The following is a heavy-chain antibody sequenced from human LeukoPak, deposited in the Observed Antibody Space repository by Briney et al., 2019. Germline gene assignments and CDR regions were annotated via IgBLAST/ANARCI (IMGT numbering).Heavy chain of an antibody. CDR2: ISAYNGNT. CDR1: GYTFTSYG. J-gene: IGHJ6*04. D-gene: IGHD3-10*01. V-gene: IGHV1-18*04. CDR3: ARECYGSGSYRYYYGMDV. Sequence: ASVKVSCKASGYTFTSYGISWVRQAPGQGLEWMGWISAYNGNTNYAQKLQGRVTMTTDTSTSTAYMELRSLRSDDTAVYYCARECYGSGSYRYYYGMDVWGKGPTVTVSS.